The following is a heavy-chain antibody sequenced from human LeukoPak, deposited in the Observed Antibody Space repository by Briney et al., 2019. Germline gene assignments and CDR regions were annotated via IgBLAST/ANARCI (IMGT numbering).Heavy chain of an antibody. CDR2: ISSIGSNI. J-gene: IGHJ6*03. D-gene: IGHD3-10*01. Sequence: GGSLRLSCAAAGFTFSSHEVKSVRQTPGKGLEWVSYISSIGSNINHADSVKGRFTISRDNAKNSLYLQMNSLRAEDTAVYYCARGLMVRGVIKHYYYYYMDVWGKGTTVTISS. CDR3: ARGLMVRGVIKHYYYYYMDV. CDR1: GFTFSSHE. V-gene: IGHV3-48*03.